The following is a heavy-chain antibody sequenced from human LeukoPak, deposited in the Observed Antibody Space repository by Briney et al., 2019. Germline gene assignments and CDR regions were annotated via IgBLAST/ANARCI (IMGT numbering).Heavy chain of an antibody. Sequence: GGSLRLSCAVSGFTVDAYAMHWVRQAPGKGLEWVSSISWNSNNIGYADSVKGRFTISRDNSKNTLYLQMNSLRAEDTAVYYCAKDRGSYFDYWGQGTLVTVSS. J-gene: IGHJ4*02. V-gene: IGHV3-9*01. CDR1: GFTVDAYA. CDR3: AKDRGSYFDY. D-gene: IGHD3-16*01. CDR2: ISWNSNNI.